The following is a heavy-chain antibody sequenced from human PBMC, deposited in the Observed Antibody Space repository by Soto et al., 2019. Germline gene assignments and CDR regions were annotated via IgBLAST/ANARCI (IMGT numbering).Heavy chain of an antibody. Sequence: GASVKVSCKASGYTFTGYYMHWVRQAPGQGLEGMGWINPNSGGTNYAQKFQGRVTMTRDTSISTAYMELSRRRSDDTAVYYCARGGEAPADIVVVPAAIYYYYGMDVWGQGTTVTVSS. V-gene: IGHV1-2*02. D-gene: IGHD2-2*01. CDR3: ARGGEAPADIVVVPAAIYYYYGMDV. J-gene: IGHJ6*02. CDR1: GYTFTGYY. CDR2: INPNSGGT.